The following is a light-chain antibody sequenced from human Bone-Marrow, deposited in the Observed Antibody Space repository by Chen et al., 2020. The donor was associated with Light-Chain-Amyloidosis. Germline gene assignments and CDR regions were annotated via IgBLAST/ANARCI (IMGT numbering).Light chain of an antibody. Sequence: DIQMTQSPSTLSASVGDRVSITCRASQNIYNYLAWYQQKPGKAPNLLIFQASSLESGVPSRFSGGGSETEFTLTISSLQPDDFATYYCQQYSKYPRTFGQGTKVEIQ. V-gene: IGKV1-5*03. CDR3: QQYSKYPRT. J-gene: IGKJ1*01. CDR1: QNIYNY. CDR2: QAS.